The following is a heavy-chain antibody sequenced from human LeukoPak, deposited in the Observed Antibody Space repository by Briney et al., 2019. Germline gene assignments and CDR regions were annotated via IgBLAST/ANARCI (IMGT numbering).Heavy chain of an antibody. CDR3: AKDLEHYYGSGSYPRYYYYYYMAV. CDR2: IRYDGSNK. D-gene: IGHD3-10*01. Sequence: GGSLRLSCAASGFTFSSYGMHWVRQAPGKGLEWVAFIRYDGSNKYYADSVKGRFTISRDNSKNTLYLQMNSLRAEDTAVYYCAKDLEHYYGSGSYPRYYYYYYMAVWGKGTTVTVSS. J-gene: IGHJ6*03. CDR1: GFTFSSYG. V-gene: IGHV3-30*02.